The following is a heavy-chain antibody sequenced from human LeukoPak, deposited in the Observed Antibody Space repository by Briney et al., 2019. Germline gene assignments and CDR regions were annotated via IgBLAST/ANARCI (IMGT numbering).Heavy chain of an antibody. CDR3: ANDLTRAVYSAYDFLPNLGN. CDR1: GFTVSSNF. J-gene: IGHJ4*02. Sequence: PGGSLRLSCAASGFTVSSNFMTWVRQAPGKGLEWVSVLYSGGSAYFADSVKGRFTISRDNSKNTLYLQMNSLRAEDTAIYYCANDLTRAVYSAYDFLPNLGNWGQGTLVTVSS. V-gene: IGHV3-53*01. CDR2: LYSGGSA. D-gene: IGHD5-12*01.